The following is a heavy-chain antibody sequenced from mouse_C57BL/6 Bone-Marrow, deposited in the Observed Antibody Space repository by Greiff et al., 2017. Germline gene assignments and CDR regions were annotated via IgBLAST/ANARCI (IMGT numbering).Heavy chain of an antibody. CDR1: GYTFTDYY. D-gene: IGHD2-2*01. Sequence: VQLQQSGPELVKPGASVKISCKASGYTFTDYYMNWVKQSHGKSLEWIGDINPNNGGTSYNQKFKGKATLTVDTSSSTAYMELRSLTSEDSAVFYCAGGLYYGYDEGPSTRDYWGQGTTLTVSS. V-gene: IGHV1-26*01. CDR3: AGGLYYGYDEGPSTRDY. J-gene: IGHJ2*01. CDR2: INPNNGGT.